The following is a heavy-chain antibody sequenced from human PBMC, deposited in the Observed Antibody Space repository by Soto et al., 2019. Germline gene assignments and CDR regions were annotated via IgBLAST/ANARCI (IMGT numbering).Heavy chain of an antibody. CDR2: IYHSGST. Sequence: PSETLSLTCAVSGGSISSGGYSWSWIRQPPGEGLEWIGYIYHSGSTYYNTSLKSRVTILVDRSKNQFSLKLSSVTAADAAVYYCARGEVVALGYWGQGTLVTVSS. D-gene: IGHD2-15*01. CDR1: GGSISSGGYS. J-gene: IGHJ4*02. V-gene: IGHV4-30-2*01. CDR3: ARGEVVALGY.